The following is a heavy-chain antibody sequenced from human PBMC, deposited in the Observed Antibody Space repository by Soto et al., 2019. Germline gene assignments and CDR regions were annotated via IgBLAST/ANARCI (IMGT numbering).Heavy chain of an antibody. CDR2: ISYDGSNK. D-gene: IGHD6-6*01. CDR3: ARGGYSSSLVLLSVFYY. V-gene: IGHV3-30-3*01. J-gene: IGHJ4*02. Sequence: PGGSLRLSCAASGFTFSSYAMHWVRQAPGKGLEWVAVISYDGSNKYYADSVKGRFTISRDNSKNTLYLQMNSLRAEDTAVYYCARGGYSSSLVLLSVFYYWGQGTLVTVSS. CDR1: GFTFSSYA.